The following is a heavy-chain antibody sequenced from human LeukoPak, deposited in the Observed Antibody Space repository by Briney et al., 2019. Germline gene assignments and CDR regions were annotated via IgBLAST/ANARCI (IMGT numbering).Heavy chain of an antibody. D-gene: IGHD3-22*01. V-gene: IGHV3-21*04. Sequence: GGSLRLSCVGSGFTFSTYNMHWVRQAPGKGLEWVSTISSSSSSGSYKYYADSVKGRFTISRDNAKNSLYLQMNSLRAEDTAVYYCAKHNYDSSGYLQYYYYYGMDVWGQGTTVTVSS. CDR2: ISSSSSSGSYK. CDR3: AKHNYDSSGYLQYYYYYGMDV. CDR1: GFTFSTYN. J-gene: IGHJ6*02.